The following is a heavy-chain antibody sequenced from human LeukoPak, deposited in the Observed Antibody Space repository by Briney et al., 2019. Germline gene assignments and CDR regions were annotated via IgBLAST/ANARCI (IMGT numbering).Heavy chain of an antibody. J-gene: IGHJ5*02. CDR1: GFSVSDIP. D-gene: IGHD3-22*01. Sequence: GGSLRLSCTASGFSVSDIPMNWVRQTPGKGLDWVSGLYRGGATYYADSLGGRFTTSRDDSKNMLFLQMTNLRVDDTATYYCARGNDRVGGRLDPWGQGTRVTVSS. CDR3: ARGNDRVGGRLDP. V-gene: IGHV3-66*01. CDR2: LYRGGAT.